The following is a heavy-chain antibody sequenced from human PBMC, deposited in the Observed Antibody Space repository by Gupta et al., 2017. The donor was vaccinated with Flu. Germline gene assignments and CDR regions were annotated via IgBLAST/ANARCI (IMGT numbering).Heavy chain of an antibody. CDR3: ARDKSGSFEIDY. D-gene: IGHD1-26*01. CDR1: GFTFSGYE. V-gene: IGHV3-48*03. Sequence: EVYLVESGGGLVQPGGSLRLSCAASGFTFSGYEMNWVRQAPGKGLEWISYIDSSGNTIYYADSVKGRFTISRDNAKNSLFLQMNSLRVEDTAVYYCARDKSGSFEIDYWGQGTLVTVSS. J-gene: IGHJ4*02. CDR2: IDSSGNTI.